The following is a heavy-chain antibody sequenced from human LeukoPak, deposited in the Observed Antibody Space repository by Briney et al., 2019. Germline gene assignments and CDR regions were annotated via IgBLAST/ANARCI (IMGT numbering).Heavy chain of an antibody. CDR1: GDSVSSNSVA. J-gene: IGHJ5*02. V-gene: IGHV6-1*01. CDR2: TYYTSKWNN. Sequence: SQTLSLTCAISGDSVSSNSVAWDWFRQSPSRGLEWLGRTYYTSKWNNDYAESVQSRIAVNPDTSKNQFSLYLNSVTLEDTAVYYCARQASRRFDPWGQGTLVTVSS. CDR3: ARQASRRFDP.